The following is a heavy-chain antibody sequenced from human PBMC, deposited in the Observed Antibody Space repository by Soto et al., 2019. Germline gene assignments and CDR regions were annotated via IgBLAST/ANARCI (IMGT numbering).Heavy chain of an antibody. CDR2: INAGNGNT. V-gene: IGHV1-3*01. J-gene: IGHJ4*02. D-gene: IGHD2-8*01. CDR3: ARGTNGVDYYFDY. Sequence: QVQLVQSGAEVKKPGASVKVSCKASGYTFTSYAMHWVRQAPGQRLEWMGWINAGNGNTKYPQKFQGRVTITRDTSASTAYMELSSLRSEDTAVYYCARGTNGVDYYFDYWGQGTLVTVSS. CDR1: GYTFTSYA.